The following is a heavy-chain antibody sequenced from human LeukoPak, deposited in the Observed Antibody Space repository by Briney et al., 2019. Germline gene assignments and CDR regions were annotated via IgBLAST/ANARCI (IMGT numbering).Heavy chain of an antibody. CDR3: AKDFDKTTVTVVFQH. V-gene: IGHV3-9*01. J-gene: IGHJ1*01. CDR1: GFTFADYA. Sequence: PGGSLRLSCAASGFTFADYATHWVRQAPGKGLEWVSVISWNSGSIGYADSVKGRFTISRDNAKNSLYLQMNSLRAEDTALYYCAKDFDKTTVTVVFQHWGQGTLVTVSS. D-gene: IGHD4-17*01. CDR2: ISWNSGSI.